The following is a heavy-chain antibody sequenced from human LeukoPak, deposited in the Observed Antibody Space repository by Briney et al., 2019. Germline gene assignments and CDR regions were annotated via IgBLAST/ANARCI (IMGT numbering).Heavy chain of an antibody. J-gene: IGHJ4*02. CDR1: GGTFSSYA. Sequence: ASVKVSCKASGGTFSSYAISWVRQAPGQGLEWMGSIIPILGIANYAQKFQGRVTITADKSTSTAYMELSSLRSEDTAVYYCARVASLRRIVGATTSPDDYWGQGTLVTVSS. CDR2: IIPILGIA. V-gene: IGHV1-69*04. D-gene: IGHD1-26*01. CDR3: ARVASLRRIVGATTSPDDY.